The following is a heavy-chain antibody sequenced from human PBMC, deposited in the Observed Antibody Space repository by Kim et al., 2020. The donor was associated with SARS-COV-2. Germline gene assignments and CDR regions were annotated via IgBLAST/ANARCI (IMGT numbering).Heavy chain of an antibody. D-gene: IGHD2-21*01. CDR3: AREPARLLYFDS. CDR2: IVPSGGTI. V-gene: IGHV1-46*01. Sequence: ASVKVSCKASGYTFTTYYMHWLRQAPGQGLEWMGMIVPSGGTINYAQRFQGRVTMTRDTSTSTVNLELSSLRSADTAMYYCAREPARLLYFDSWGQGTLVTVSS. CDR1: GYTFTTYY. J-gene: IGHJ4*02.